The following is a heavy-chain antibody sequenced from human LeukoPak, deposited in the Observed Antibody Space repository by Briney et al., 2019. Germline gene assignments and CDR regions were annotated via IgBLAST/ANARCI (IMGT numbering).Heavy chain of an antibody. CDR1: GGSISSSSYY. CDR2: ISSSSSYI. CDR3: ARDTAGGFDY. D-gene: IGHD1-26*01. J-gene: IGHJ4*02. Sequence: PSETLSLTCTVSGGSISSSSYYWGWVRQAPGKGLEWVSSISSSSSYIYYADSVKGRFTISRDNAKNSLYLQMNSLRAEDTAVYYCARDTAGGFDYWGQGTLVTVSS. V-gene: IGHV3-21*01.